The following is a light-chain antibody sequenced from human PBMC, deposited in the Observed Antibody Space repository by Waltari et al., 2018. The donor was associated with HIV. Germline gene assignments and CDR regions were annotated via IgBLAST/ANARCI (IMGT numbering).Light chain of an antibody. Sequence: QSALTQPRSVSGSPGPSVTISCSGTFRDVGGYNFVSWYQQHSGKAPNLVIFDVNKRPSGVPDRFSGSKSGNTASLTVSGLQAEDEADYFCCSYAGSFTLLFGGGTNLAVL. V-gene: IGLV2-11*01. CDR1: FRDVGGYNF. J-gene: IGLJ3*02. CDR2: DVN. CDR3: CSYAGSFTLL.